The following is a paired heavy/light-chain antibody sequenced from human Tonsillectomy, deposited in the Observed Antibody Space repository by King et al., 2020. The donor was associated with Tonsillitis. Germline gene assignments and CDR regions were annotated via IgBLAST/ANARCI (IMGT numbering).Heavy chain of an antibody. V-gene: IGHV1-69*18. CDR2: IIPIFGTA. CDR1: GGPFSNYP. D-gene: IGHD3-10*01. Sequence: QVQLEQSGAEVKKPGSSVRVSCKASGGPFSNYPINWVRQAPGQGLEWMGKIIPIFGTANYAQKFQGRVTITADESTSTVYMELSSLRSDDTALYYCARVVGYGSDSAWGYWGQGTLVTVSS. CDR3: ARVVGYGSDSAWGY. J-gene: IGHJ4*02.
Light chain of an antibody. CDR2: AAS. V-gene: IGKV3-20*01. CDR1: QRLSSGY. CDR3: HQYGTSPT. J-gene: IGKJ1*01. Sequence: EIVLTQSPGTLSLSPGERATLSCRTSQRLSSGYLAWYQQAPGQAPRLLIYAASSRATGVPDRFSGSGSGTDFTLTINRLEPEDFAVYFCHQYGTSPTFGQGTKVEIK.